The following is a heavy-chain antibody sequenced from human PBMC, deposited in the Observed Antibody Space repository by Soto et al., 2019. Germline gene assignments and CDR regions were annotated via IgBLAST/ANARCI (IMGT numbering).Heavy chain of an antibody. CDR1: GFTVSSNY. Sequence: QPGGSLRLSCAASGFTVSSNYMSWVRQAPGKGLEWVSVIYSGGSTYYADSVKGRFTISRDNSKNTLYLQMNSLRAEDTAVYYCARAGYSFMAPYYYYYGMDVWGQGTTVTVS. CDR3: ARAGYSFMAPYYYYYGMDV. D-gene: IGHD5-18*01. V-gene: IGHV3-66*01. CDR2: IYSGGST. J-gene: IGHJ6*02.